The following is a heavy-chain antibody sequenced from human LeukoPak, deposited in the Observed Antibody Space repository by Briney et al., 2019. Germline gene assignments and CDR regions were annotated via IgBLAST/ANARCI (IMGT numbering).Heavy chain of an antibody. CDR3: ARASPGVFYDSSGYYYQGTTGDAFDI. D-gene: IGHD3-22*01. J-gene: IGHJ3*02. Sequence: ASVKVSCKASGYTFTSYAMNWVRQAPGQGLEWMGWINTNTGNPTYAQGFTGRFVFSLDTSVSTAYLQISSLKAEDTAVYYCARASPGVFYDSSGYYYQGTTGDAFDIWGQGTMVTVSS. CDR2: INTNTGNP. CDR1: GYTFTSYA. V-gene: IGHV7-4-1*02.